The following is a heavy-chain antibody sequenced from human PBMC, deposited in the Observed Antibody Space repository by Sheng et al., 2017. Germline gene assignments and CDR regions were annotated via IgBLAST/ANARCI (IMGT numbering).Heavy chain of an antibody. J-gene: IGHJ4*02. CDR1: GFTVSSNY. D-gene: IGHD1-26*01. CDR3: ARTISGSYRY. Sequence: EVQLVESGGGLIQPWGVPSRLSCAASGFTVSSNYMSWVRQAPGKGLEWVSVIYSGGSTYYADSVKGRFTISRDNSKNTLYLQMNSLRAEDTAVYYCARTISGSYRYWGQGTLVTVSS. V-gene: IGHV3-53*01. CDR2: IYSGGST.